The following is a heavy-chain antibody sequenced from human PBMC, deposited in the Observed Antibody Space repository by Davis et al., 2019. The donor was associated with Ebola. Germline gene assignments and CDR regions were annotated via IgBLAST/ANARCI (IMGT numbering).Heavy chain of an antibody. CDR2: INPSGGST. D-gene: IGHD6-6*01. CDR1: GGTFSSYA. J-gene: IGHJ4*02. Sequence: ASVKVSCKASGGTFSSYAISWVRQAPGQGLEWMGIINPSGGSTSYAQKFQGRVTMTRDTSTSTVYMELSSLRSEDTAVYYCATGPIAARLPFDYWGQGTLVTVSS. CDR3: ATGPIAARLPFDY. V-gene: IGHV1-46*01.